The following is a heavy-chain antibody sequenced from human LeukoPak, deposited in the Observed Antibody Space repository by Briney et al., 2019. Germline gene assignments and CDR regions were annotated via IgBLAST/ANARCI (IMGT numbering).Heavy chain of an antibody. CDR2: ISAENRKT. V-gene: IGHV1-18*01. CDR1: GYTFTIYA. Sequence: DAVKVSSKASGYTFTIYAMRWVGQARGQGLEWMGWISAENRKTDYAQRFQGRVTIPTETPTRRAYMERRRLSSDPTALYYCARLCSIRCCLHDWFDPSGQGTLVTVSS. CDR3: ARLCSIRCCLHDWFDP. D-gene: IGHD2-2*01. J-gene: IGHJ5*02.